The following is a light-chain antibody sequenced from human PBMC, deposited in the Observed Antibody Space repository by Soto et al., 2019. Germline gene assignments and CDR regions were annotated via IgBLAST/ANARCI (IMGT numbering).Light chain of an antibody. CDR1: RSNIGTNA. V-gene: IGLV1-36*01. CDR2: YDD. Sequence: QSVLTQPPSVSGAPRQRVTISCSGSRSNIGTNAVNWYQQFPGRAPKLLIYYDDLLPSGVSDRFSGSKSGTSASLAISGLQSEDAADYYCATWDDSLNGQVFGGGTKLTVL. CDR3: ATWDDSLNGQV. J-gene: IGLJ2*01.